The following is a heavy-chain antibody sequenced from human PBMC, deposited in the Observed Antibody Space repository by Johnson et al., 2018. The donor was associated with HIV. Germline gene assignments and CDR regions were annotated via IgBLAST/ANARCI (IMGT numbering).Heavy chain of an antibody. CDR1: GLSFSNFG. J-gene: IGHJ3*02. V-gene: IGHV3-30*18. CDR2: ISFDGNLK. CDR3: AKEGRGGAFDI. D-gene: IGHD2-15*01. Sequence: QVQLVESGGGVVQPGKSLTLSCVASGLSFSNFGIHWVRQAPGKGPEWVAVISFDGNLKKYADSVKGRFNISRDNSKNTLYLQINSLRTEDTAVYYCAKEGRGGAFDIWGQGTMVTVSS.